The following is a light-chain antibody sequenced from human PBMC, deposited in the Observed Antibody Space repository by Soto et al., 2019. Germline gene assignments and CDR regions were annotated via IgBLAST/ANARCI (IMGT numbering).Light chain of an antibody. V-gene: IGKV3-11*01. Sequence: EIVLTQSPATLSSSPGERATLSCRAGQSVSSYLAWYQQKPGQAPRLLLYDASNRATGIAARCSGSGSGTDLTLTISSLEPEDFAVYYCQQRSNWPKLTFGAGTKVEIK. CDR2: DAS. J-gene: IGKJ4*01. CDR1: QSVSSY. CDR3: QQRSNWPKLT.